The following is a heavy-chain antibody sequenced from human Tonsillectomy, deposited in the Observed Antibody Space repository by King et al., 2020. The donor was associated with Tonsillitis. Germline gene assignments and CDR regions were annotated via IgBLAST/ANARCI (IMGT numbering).Heavy chain of an antibody. CDR3: ARDGELGQQLVPPYFYY. Sequence: VQLVESGGGVVQPGRSLRLSCAASGFTFSSSGMHWVRQAPGKGLEWVAVISSDGSRKYYADSVKGRFTISRDNSKNTLFVRMNSLTAEDTAVYYCARDGELGQQLVPPYFYYWGQGTLVTVSS. J-gene: IGHJ4*02. CDR2: ISSDGSRK. CDR1: GFTFSSSG. V-gene: IGHV3-33*05. D-gene: IGHD6-13*01.